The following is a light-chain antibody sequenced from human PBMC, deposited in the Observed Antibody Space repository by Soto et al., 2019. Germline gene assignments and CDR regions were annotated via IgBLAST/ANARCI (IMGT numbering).Light chain of an antibody. J-gene: IGKJ4*01. CDR2: STS. CDR1: QSIISHY. CDR3: QEYGTSPRPI. Sequence: EMVLTQSPGTLSLSPGERATLSCRTSQSIISHYLAWYQQKPGQAPRLLIFSTSRRATGVPDRFTGSGSGTDFTLTINRLEPEDFAVYYCQEYGTSPRPIFGGGSKVEIK. V-gene: IGKV3-20*01.